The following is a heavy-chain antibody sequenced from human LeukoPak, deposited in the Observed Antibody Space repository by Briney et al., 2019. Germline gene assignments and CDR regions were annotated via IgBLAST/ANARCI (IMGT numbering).Heavy chain of an antibody. V-gene: IGHV3-23*01. D-gene: IGHD3-22*01. CDR2: ISGSGVST. CDR3: AKRNGYYYDSSGYLIDY. J-gene: IGHJ4*02. Sequence: GGSLRLSCAASGFTFRSYAMNWVRQAPGKGLEWVSVISGSGVSTYYADSVKGRFTISRDNSKNTLYLQMNSLRAEDTAVYYYAKRNGYYYDSSGYLIDYWGQGTLVTVSS. CDR1: GFTFRSYA.